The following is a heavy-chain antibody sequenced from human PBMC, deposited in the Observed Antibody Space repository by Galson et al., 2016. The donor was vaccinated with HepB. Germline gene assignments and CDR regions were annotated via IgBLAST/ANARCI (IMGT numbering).Heavy chain of an antibody. CDR1: GDSISSNTFY. Sequence: ETLSLTCTVSGDSISSNTFYWGWIRQPPGRGLEWIGSISYSGTTSYNPSLKSRISISRETSTNHFSLNLRFVSATDTAKYYCAGHRAAGRPFDFWGQGTLVTVSS. V-gene: IGHV4-39*01. D-gene: IGHD6-13*01. CDR3: AGHRAAGRPFDF. CDR2: ISYSGTT. J-gene: IGHJ4*02.